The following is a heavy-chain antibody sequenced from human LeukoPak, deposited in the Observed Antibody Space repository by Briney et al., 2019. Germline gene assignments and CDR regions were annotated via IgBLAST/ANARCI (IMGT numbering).Heavy chain of an antibody. CDR2: INTNNGNT. J-gene: IGHJ4*02. CDR3: AREREETYGSGSYTFDH. CDR1: GYTFTNYA. V-gene: IGHV1-18*01. Sequence: ASVKVSCKASGYTFTNYAFSWVRQAPGQGLEWMGWINTNNGNTNYVKRLQGRVTMTTDTSTTTSYMELRSLISDDTAVYYCAREREETYGSGSYTFDHWGQGTLVTVSS. D-gene: IGHD3-10*01.